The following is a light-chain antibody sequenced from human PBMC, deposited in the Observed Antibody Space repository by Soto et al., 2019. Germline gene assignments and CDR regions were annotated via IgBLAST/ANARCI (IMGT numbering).Light chain of an antibody. V-gene: IGKV3-20*01. Sequence: EIVLTQSPGTLSLSPGERATLSCRASQSVSSSYLAWYQQKPGQAPRLLIYGASSRATGIPDRFSGSGSGTDFTLTIRRLETEDFAVYYCQQYGISPETFGPGTKVDIK. J-gene: IGKJ3*01. CDR1: QSVSSSY. CDR3: QQYGISPET. CDR2: GAS.